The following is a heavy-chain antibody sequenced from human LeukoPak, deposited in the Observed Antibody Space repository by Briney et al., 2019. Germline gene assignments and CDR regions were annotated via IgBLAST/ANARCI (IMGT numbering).Heavy chain of an antibody. J-gene: IGHJ4*02. CDR3: AKNADYGDYLVDY. CDR2: IFSDGSNK. Sequence: PGGSLRLSCAASGFTFHGYGMHWVRQAPGKGLEWVAVIFSDGSNKYYADSVKGRFTISRDNSKNTLYLQMNSLRAEDTSVYYCAKNADYGDYLVDYWGQGTLVTVSS. CDR1: GFTFHGYG. D-gene: IGHD4-17*01. V-gene: IGHV3-30*18.